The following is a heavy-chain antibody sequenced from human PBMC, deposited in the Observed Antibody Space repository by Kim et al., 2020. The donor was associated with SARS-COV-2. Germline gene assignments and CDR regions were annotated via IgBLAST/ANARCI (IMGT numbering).Heavy chain of an antibody. CDR2: ISAYNGNT. D-gene: IGHD3-10*01. J-gene: IGHJ6*02. CDR1: GYTFTSYG. CDR3: ARSDGLTLLWFGAPRYYYYGMDV. V-gene: IGHV1-18*01. Sequence: ASVKVSCKASGYTFTSYGISWVRQAPGQGLEWMGWISAYNGNTNYAQKLQGRVTMTTDTSTSTAYMELRSLRSDDTAVYYCARSDGLTLLWFGAPRYYYYGMDVWGQGTTVTVSS.